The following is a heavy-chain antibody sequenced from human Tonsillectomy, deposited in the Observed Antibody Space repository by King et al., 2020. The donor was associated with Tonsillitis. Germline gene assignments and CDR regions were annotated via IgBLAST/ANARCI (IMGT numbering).Heavy chain of an antibody. CDR3: ASAWELLVRGVIITTGPFDY. D-gene: IGHD3-10*01. CDR1: GYTFTGYY. J-gene: IGHJ4*02. CDR2: INPNSGGT. V-gene: IGHV1-2*02. Sequence: QLVQSGAEVKKPGASVKISCKASGYTFTGYYMHWVRQAPGQGLEWMGWINPNSGGTNFAQKFQGRVTMTRDTSISTAYMELSRLRSDDTAVYYCASAWELLVRGVIITTGPFDYWGQGTLVTVSS.